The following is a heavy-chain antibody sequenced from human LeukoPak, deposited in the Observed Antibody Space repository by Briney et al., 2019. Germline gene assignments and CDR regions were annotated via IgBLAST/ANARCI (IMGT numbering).Heavy chain of an antibody. CDR1: GGSFSGYY. CDR2: INHSGST. V-gene: IGHV4-34*01. CDR3: AGSGTTPNLFDY. D-gene: IGHD3-10*01. Sequence: PSETLSLTCAVYGGSFSGYYWSWIRQPPGKGLEWIGEINHSGSTNYNPSLKSRVTISGDTSKNQFSLKLSSVTAADTAVYYCAGSGTTPNLFDYWGQGTLVTVSS. J-gene: IGHJ4*02.